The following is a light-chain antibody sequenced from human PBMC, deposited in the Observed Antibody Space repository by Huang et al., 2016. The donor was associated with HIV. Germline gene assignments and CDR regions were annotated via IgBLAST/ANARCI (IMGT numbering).Light chain of an antibody. Sequence: DIQMTQSPSSLSASVGDRVTITCRASQGISNSLAWYQQKPGTVPRLLIYAASTLQSGVPSRFSGSRSGGDFSLTIGSLQPEDVATYYCQKYDSAPLTFGGGTKVEI. CDR3: QKYDSAPLT. V-gene: IGKV1-27*01. J-gene: IGKJ4*01. CDR2: AAS. CDR1: QGISNS.